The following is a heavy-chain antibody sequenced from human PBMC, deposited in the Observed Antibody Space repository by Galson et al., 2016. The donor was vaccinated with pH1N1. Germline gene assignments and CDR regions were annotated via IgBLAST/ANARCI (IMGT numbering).Heavy chain of an antibody. CDR3: ARVKNPNSNWNNWFDP. CDR2: IYPGDSDT. Sequence: QSGAEVKKPGESLKISCKGSGYTFTTYWIGWVRQMPGKGLEWMGIIYPGDSDTRYSPSFQGQVTISADKSINTAYLQWSSLKASDTAIYYCARVKNPNSNWNNWFDPWGQGTLVTVSS. CDR1: GYTFTTYW. D-gene: IGHD4-11*01. J-gene: IGHJ5*02. V-gene: IGHV5-51*01.